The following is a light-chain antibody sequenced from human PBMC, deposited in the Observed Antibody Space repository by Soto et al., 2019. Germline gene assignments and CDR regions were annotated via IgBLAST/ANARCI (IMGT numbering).Light chain of an antibody. CDR1: SREVGSYDL. V-gene: IGLV2-23*01. CDR3: CSFAGSSTPFV. CDR2: EGF. J-gene: IGLJ1*01. Sequence: QSVLALPAPRSGAPGQSIPIYRTGNSREVGSYDLVSWYQHHPGKAPKLIIYEGFKRPSGVSNRFSGSKSANTASLTISGLQAEDEADYHCCSFAGSSTPFVFGTGTKVTVL.